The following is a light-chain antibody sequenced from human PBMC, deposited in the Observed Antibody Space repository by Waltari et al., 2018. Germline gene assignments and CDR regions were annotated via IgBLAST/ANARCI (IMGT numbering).Light chain of an antibody. J-gene: IGLJ3*02. CDR3: CSYSTGGSWM. V-gene: IGLV2-23*02. Sequence: QSALTQPVSVSGSPGQSVTISCTGTSNNVGDYNLVSWFQHHPDQAPKLLIFYVSNRPSGVSNRFSGSTSGNTASLTISGLQTEDEADYYCCSYSTGGSWMFGGGTKLTVL. CDR2: YVS. CDR1: SNNVGDYNL.